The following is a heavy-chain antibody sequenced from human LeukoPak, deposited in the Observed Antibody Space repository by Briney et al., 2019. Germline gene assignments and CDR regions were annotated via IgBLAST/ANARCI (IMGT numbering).Heavy chain of an antibody. CDR1: GGSFSGHY. J-gene: IGHJ1*01. CDR3: ARHASAYVRYFQY. Sequence: SETLSLTCAVYGGSFSGHYWSWIRQSPGKGLEWIGEINQSGSTNYNPSLKSRVTISVDMSKNQFSLKVNSVTAADTAVYFCARHASAYVRYFQYWGQGTLVTVSS. V-gene: IGHV4-34*01. CDR2: INQSGST. D-gene: IGHD3-10*02.